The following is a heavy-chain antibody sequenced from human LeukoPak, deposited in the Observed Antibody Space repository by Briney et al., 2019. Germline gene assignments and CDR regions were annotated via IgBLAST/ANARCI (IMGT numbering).Heavy chain of an antibody. CDR3: ASSDSGYDSQFGY. V-gene: IGHV4-59*01. J-gene: IGHJ4*02. D-gene: IGHD5-12*01. CDR1: AGSISSYY. CDR2: ISYSGST. Sequence: SETLSLTCTVSAGSISSYYWSRIRHPPGKGLEWIGDISYSGSTNYNPSLKSRITISVDTSKNQFSLKLSSVTAADTAVYYCASSDSGYDSQFGYWGQGTLVTVSS.